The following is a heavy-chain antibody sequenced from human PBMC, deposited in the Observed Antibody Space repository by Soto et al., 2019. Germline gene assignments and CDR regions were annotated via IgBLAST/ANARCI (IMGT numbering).Heavy chain of an antibody. D-gene: IGHD2-2*01. V-gene: IGHV3-15*01. CDR2: IKSKTDGGTT. J-gene: IGHJ6*03. CDR3: TTRILSDCSSTSCYVPGRYYMDV. Sequence: GGSLRLSCAASGVTFSNAWMSWVRQAPGKGLEWVGRIKSKTDGGTTDYAAPVKGRFTISRDDSKNTLYLQMNSLKTEDTAVYYCTTRILSDCSSTSCYVPGRYYMDVWGKGTTVTVSS. CDR1: GVTFSNAW.